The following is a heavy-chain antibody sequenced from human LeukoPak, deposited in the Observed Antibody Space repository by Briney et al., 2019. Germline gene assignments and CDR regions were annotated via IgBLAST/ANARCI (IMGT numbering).Heavy chain of an antibody. Sequence: ASVKVSCKASGYTFTNYYIHWVRQAPGQGLEWMGRINPNSGGTNYAQKFQGRVTMTRDTSISTAYMELSRLRSDDTAVYYCASRNSGWYYWGQGTLVTVSS. V-gene: IGHV1-2*06. J-gene: IGHJ4*02. CDR3: ASRNSGWYY. D-gene: IGHD6-19*01. CDR1: GYTFTNYY. CDR2: INPNSGGT.